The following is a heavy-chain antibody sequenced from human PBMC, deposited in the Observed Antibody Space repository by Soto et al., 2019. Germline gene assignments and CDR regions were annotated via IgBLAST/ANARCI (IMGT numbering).Heavy chain of an antibody. D-gene: IGHD3-10*01. Sequence: ASVKVSCKASGYTFTSYGISWVRQAPGQGLEWMGWISAYNGNTNYAQKLQGGVTMTTDTSTSTAYMELRSLRSDDTAVYFCARVRARKFDYYYYDRMDVGGQGTTVTV. J-gene: IGHJ6*02. CDR1: GYTFTSYG. V-gene: IGHV1-18*04. CDR3: ARVRARKFDYYYYDRMDV. CDR2: ISAYNGNT.